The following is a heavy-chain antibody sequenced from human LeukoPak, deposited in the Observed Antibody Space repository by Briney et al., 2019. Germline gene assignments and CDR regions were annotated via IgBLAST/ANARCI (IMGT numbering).Heavy chain of an antibody. CDR1: GGSISSSSYY. CDR2: IYYSGST. CDR3: ARARNTYCGGDCYYFDH. V-gene: IGHV4-39*07. J-gene: IGHJ4*02. Sequence: SETLSLTCTVSGGSISSSSYYWGWIRQPPGKGLEWIGSIYYSGSTYYNPSLKSRVTISVDTSKNQFSLKLSSVTAADTAVYYCARARNTYCGGDCYYFDHWGQGTLVTVSS. D-gene: IGHD2-21*02.